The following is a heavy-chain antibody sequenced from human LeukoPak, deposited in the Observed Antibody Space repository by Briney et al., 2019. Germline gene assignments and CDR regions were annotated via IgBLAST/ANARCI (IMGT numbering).Heavy chain of an antibody. D-gene: IGHD1-26*01. CDR3: ARGVSGSYYYYMDV. CDR1: GYTFTGYY. CDR2: INPNSGGT. V-gene: IGHV1-2*02. J-gene: IGHJ6*03. Sequence: ASVKVSCKASGYTFTGYYMHWVRQAPGQGLEWMGWINPNSGGTNYAQKFQGRVTMTRDTSISTAYMELSRLRSDDTAVYYCARGVSGSYYYYMDVWGKGTTVTVSS.